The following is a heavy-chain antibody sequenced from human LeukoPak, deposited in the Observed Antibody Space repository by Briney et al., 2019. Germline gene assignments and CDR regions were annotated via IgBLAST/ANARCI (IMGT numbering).Heavy chain of an antibody. Sequence: SETLSLTCSVSVGSISSYYWRWIRQPPGKGLEVIGYRYYSGSTTYNPSLKSRVTISVYTSKSQFSLTLTSVTAAHKAIYYCARVRGDFETDWGQGTLVTVSS. J-gene: IGHJ1*01. D-gene: IGHD3-16*01. V-gene: IGHV4-59*01. CDR3: ARVRGDFETD. CDR1: VGSISSYY. CDR2: RYYSGST.